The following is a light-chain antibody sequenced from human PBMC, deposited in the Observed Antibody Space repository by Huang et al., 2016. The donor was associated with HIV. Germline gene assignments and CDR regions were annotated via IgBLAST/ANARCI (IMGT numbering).Light chain of an antibody. CDR1: QSRSSY. CDR3: QQRTNWFT. Sequence: EIVLTQSPATLSLSPGERATLSCRASQSRSSYLGWYQQKPGQAPRLLIYDASNRATGIPGRFSGSGSGTDFTLTISSLEPEDFAVYYCQQRTNWFTFGQGTRLEIK. V-gene: IGKV3-11*01. CDR2: DAS. J-gene: IGKJ2*01.